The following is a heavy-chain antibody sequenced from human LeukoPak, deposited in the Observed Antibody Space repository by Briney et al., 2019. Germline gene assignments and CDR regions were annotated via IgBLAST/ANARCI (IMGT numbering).Heavy chain of an antibody. CDR2: INHSGST. CDR3: ARDRILTIFGVVRSRVRWFDP. Sequence: KPSETLSLTCAVYGGSLSGYYWSWIRQPPGKGLEWIGEINHSGSTNYNPSLKSRVTISVDTSKKQFSVKLSSVTAADTAVYYCARDRILTIFGVVRSRVRWFDPWGQGTLVTVSS. V-gene: IGHV4-34*01. D-gene: IGHD3-3*01. CDR1: GGSLSGYY. J-gene: IGHJ5*02.